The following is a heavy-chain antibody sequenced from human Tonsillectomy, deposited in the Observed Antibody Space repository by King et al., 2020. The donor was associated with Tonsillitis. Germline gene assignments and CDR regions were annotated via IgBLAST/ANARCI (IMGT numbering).Heavy chain of an antibody. CDR1: GGTFSSYA. D-gene: IGHD3-10*02. Sequence: QLVQSGAEVKKPGSSVKVSCKASGGTFSSYAISWVRQAPGQGLEWMGGIIPNFATANYAQKFQGRVTITADESTSTAYMELSSLRSEETAVYYCARTMSRMFAVFDYWGQGTLVTVSS. CDR3: ARTMSRMFAVFDY. V-gene: IGHV1-69*01. CDR2: IIPNFATA. J-gene: IGHJ4*02.